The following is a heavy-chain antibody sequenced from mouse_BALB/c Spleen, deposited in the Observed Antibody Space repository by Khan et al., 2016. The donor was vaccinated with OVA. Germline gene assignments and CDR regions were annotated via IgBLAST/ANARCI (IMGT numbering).Heavy chain of an antibody. D-gene: IGHD1-1*01. CDR1: GYSITTDYA. CDR2: ISYSGNT. Sequence: EVELVESGPGLVKPSQSLSLTCTVTGYSITTDYAWNWIRQFPGSKLEWMGHISYSGNTKYNPSLKSRISITRDTSKNQFFLQLKSVTTEDTARYYCARIYGGDFDYWGQGTTLTGSS. J-gene: IGHJ2*01. V-gene: IGHV3-2*02. CDR3: ARIYGGDFDY.